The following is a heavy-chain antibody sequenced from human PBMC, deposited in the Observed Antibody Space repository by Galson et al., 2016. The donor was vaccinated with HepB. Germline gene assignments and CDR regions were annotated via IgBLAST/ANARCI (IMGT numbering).Heavy chain of an antibody. V-gene: IGHV4-61*02. CDR1: GGSISSGTYY. Sequence: TLSLTCTVSGGSISSGTYYWSWIRQRGKGLEWIGRIYTSGNTHYNPSLKRRVTISVDTSKHQFSLKLSSVTAADTAVYFWARGGAYYYNWGQGTLVTVSS. J-gene: IGHJ4*02. CDR3: ARGGAYYYN. CDR2: IYTSGNT. D-gene: IGHD2-21*02.